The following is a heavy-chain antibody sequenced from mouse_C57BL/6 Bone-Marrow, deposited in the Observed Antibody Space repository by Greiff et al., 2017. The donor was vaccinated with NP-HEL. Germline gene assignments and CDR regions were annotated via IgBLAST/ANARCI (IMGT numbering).Heavy chain of an antibody. CDR1: GYAFSSSW. J-gene: IGHJ2*01. V-gene: IGHV1-82*01. CDR3: ARSVYYGSSEGSYYFDY. D-gene: IGHD1-1*01. Sequence: VQLQESGPELVKPGASVKISCKASGYAFSSSWMNWVKQRPGKGLEWIGRIYPGDGDTNYNGKFKGKATLTADKSSSTAYMQLSSLTSEDSAVYFCARSVYYGSSEGSYYFDYWGQGTTLTVSS. CDR2: IYPGDGDT.